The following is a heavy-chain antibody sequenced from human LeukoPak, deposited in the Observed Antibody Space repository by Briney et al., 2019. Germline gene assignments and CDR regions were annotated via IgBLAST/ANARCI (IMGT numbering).Heavy chain of an antibody. V-gene: IGHV4-59*01. CDR2: IYYSGRN. Sequence: SGTLSLTCTVSGGSISPYYWSWIRQPPGKGLEWIGYIYYSGRNNYNNPSLKSRVTMSVDTSKNQFSLKVRSVTAADTAFYYCARGRRRLDYWGQGILVTVSS. J-gene: IGHJ4*02. CDR1: GGSISPYY. CDR3: ARGRRRLDY. D-gene: IGHD1-1*01.